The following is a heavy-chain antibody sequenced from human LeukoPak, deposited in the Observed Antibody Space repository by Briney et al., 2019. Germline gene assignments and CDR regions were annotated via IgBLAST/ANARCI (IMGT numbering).Heavy chain of an antibody. Sequence: GSSVKVSCKASGGTCSSYAISWVRQAPGQGLEWMGGIIPIFGTANYAQKFQGRVTITADESTSTAYMELSSLRSGDTAVYYCARVGGYSSSPYWYYYYCGMDVWGQGTTVTVSS. CDR1: GGTCSSYA. J-gene: IGHJ6*02. CDR2: IIPIFGTA. V-gene: IGHV1-69*01. CDR3: ARVGGYSSSPYWYYYYCGMDV. D-gene: IGHD6-6*01.